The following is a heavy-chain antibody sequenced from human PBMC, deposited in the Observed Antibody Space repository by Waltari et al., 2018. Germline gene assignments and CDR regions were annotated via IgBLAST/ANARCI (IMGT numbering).Heavy chain of an antibody. Sequence: EVQLVESGGGLVQPGGSLRLCCAASGFTVSSNYMSWVRQAPGRGLEWGSVIYSGGSTHYADSVTGRFTISRDNSKNTLYLQMISLRAEETAVYYCARDRGYAFDIWGQGTMVTVSS. CDR2: IYSGGST. CDR3: ARDRGYAFDI. J-gene: IGHJ3*02. CDR1: GFTVSSNY. V-gene: IGHV3-66*01.